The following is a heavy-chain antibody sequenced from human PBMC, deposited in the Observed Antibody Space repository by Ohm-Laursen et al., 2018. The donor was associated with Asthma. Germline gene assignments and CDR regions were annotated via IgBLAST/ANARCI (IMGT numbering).Heavy chain of an antibody. CDR2: MNPNSGNT. J-gene: IGHJ6*02. V-gene: IGHV1-8*01. Sequence: SVKVSCKPSGYTFTSYDINWVRQATGQGLEWMGWMNPNSGNTGYAQKFQGRVTMTRNTSISTAYMELSSLRSEDTGVYYCARVHYSSPSAVLHYGLDVWGQGTTVTVSS. CDR1: GYTFTSYD. CDR3: ARVHYSSPSAVLHYGLDV. D-gene: IGHD2-2*01.